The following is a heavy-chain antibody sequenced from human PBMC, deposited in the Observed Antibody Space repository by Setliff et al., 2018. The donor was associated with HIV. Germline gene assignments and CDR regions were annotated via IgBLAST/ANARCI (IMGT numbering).Heavy chain of an antibody. CDR3: ARGLSFYDPGGFDY. CDR2: IYTSGNT. V-gene: IGHV4-4*09. CDR1: GGSISISD. Sequence: KPSETLSLTCTVSGGSISISDWSWIRQPPGKGLEWIGCIYTSGNTNYDPSLKSRVTISVDTSKNQCSLTLASVTAADTAVYYCARGLSFYDPGGFDYWGQGTLVTVSS. J-gene: IGHJ4*02. D-gene: IGHD3-22*01.